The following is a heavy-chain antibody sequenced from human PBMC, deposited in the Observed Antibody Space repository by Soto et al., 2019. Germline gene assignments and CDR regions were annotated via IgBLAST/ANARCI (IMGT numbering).Heavy chain of an antibody. V-gene: IGHV4-30-4*01. J-gene: IGHJ5*02. CDR3: ASGGSSNWFDP. Sequence: SETLSLTCTVSSGSISSPDYYWSWIRQPPGKGLEWIGYIYYTGSAYYNPSLKSRVTMSVDTSKNQFSLKVTSVTAADTAVYYCASGGSSNWFDPWGQGTLVTVS. CDR1: SGSISSPDYY. D-gene: IGHD1-26*01. CDR2: IYYTGSA.